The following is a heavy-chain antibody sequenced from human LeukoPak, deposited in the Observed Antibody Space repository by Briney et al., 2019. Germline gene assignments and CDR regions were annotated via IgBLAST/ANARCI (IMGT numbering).Heavy chain of an antibody. J-gene: IGHJ5*01. CDR2: IYHSGST. CDR3: ARNLRGFDWFDY. V-gene: IGHV4-38-2*02. Sequence: PSETLSLTCTVSGYSISSGYYWGWILQPPGKGLEWIGSIYHSGSTYYNPSLKSRVTISVDTSKNQFSLKLSSVTAADTAVYYCARNLRGFDWFDYSGQGTLVTVSS. D-gene: IGHD3-10*01. CDR1: GYSISSGYY.